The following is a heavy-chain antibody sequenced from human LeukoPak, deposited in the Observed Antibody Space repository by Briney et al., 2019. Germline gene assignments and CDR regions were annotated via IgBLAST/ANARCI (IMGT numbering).Heavy chain of an antibody. CDR1: GYTFTGYY. CDR2: INPNSGGT. V-gene: IGHV1-2*02. CDR3: ARVRNYVFGRPQAYTRLFDY. J-gene: IGHJ4*02. D-gene: IGHD3-10*02. Sequence: ASVKVSCKASGYTFTGYYMHWVRQAPGQGLEWMGWINPNSGGTNYAQKFQGRVTMTRDTSISTAYMELSRLRSDDTAVYYCARVRNYVFGRPQAYTRLFDYWGQGTLVTVSS.